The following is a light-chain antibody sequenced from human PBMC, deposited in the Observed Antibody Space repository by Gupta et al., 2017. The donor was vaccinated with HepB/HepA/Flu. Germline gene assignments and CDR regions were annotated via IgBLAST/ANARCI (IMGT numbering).Light chain of an antibody. CDR3: QVWDDISGHVV. V-gene: IGLV3-21*04. Sequence: SFVLTQPPSVSLAPGKTASITCVGNNIGTESVHCYQQKAGQAPVLVIYYHTDRPSGIPERFSCSNPGNTATLTIRRVEAGDEADYYGQVWDDISGHVVFGGGTKLAV. J-gene: IGLJ2*01. CDR1: NIGTES. CDR2: YHT.